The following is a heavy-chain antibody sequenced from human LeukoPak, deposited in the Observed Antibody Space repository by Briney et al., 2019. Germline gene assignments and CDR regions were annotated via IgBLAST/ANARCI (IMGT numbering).Heavy chain of an antibody. J-gene: IGHJ4*02. Sequence: SETLSLTRAVYGGSFSGYYWSWIRQPPGKGLEWIGEINHSGSTNYNPSLKSRVTISVDTSKNQFSLKLSSVTAADTAVYYCARWGYDSSGYIDYWGQGTLVTVSS. CDR1: GGSFSGYY. CDR2: INHSGST. CDR3: ARWGYDSSGYIDY. D-gene: IGHD3-22*01. V-gene: IGHV4-34*01.